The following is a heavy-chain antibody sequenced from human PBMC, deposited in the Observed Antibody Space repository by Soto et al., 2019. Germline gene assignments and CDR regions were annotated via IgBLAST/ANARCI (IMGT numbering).Heavy chain of an antibody. CDR2: IYYSGST. CDR3: ARVNEYGGTYYFDY. CDR1: GGSISSGDYY. D-gene: IGHD4-17*01. V-gene: IGHV4-30-4*01. Sequence: SETLSLTCTVSGGSISSGDYYWSWIRQPPGKGLEWIGYIYYSGSTYYNPSLKSRVTISVDTSKNQFSLKLSSVTAADTAVYYCARVNEYGGTYYFDYWGQGTLVTVSS. J-gene: IGHJ4*02.